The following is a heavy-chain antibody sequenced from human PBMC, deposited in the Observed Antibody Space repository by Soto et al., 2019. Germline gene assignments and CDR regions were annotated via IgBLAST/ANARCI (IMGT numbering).Heavy chain of an antibody. D-gene: IGHD6-19*01. V-gene: IGHV3-20*01. CDR2: INWNGGST. J-gene: IGHJ4*02. Sequence: GGSLRLSCAASGFTFDDYGMSWVRQAPGKGLEWVSGINWNGGSTGYADSVKGRFTISRDNAKNSLYLQMNSLRAEDTALYHCAWLGYSSGWYRWYFDYWGQGTLVT. CDR1: GFTFDDYG. CDR3: AWLGYSSGWYRWYFDY.